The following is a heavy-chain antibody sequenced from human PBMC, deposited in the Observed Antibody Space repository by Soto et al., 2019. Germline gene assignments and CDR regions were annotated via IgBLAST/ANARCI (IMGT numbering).Heavy chain of an antibody. CDR1: GYSFTSYW. V-gene: IGHV5-10-1*01. Sequence: GESLKISCKGSGYSFTSYWISWVRQMPGKGLEWMGRIDPSDSYTNYSPSFQGHVTISADKSITTAYLQWSSLKASDTAMSYCERHAMGARGWVDEPHWGQGTLVTVSS. CDR2: IDPSDSYT. D-gene: IGHD1-26*01. J-gene: IGHJ4*02. CDR3: ERHAMGARGWVDEPH.